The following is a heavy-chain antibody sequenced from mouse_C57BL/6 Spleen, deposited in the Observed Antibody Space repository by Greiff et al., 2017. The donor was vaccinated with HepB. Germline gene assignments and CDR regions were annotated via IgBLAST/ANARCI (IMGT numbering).Heavy chain of an antibody. CDR3: TRFSTVVATGNAMDY. Sequence: VQLQQSGTVLARPGASVKMSCKTSGYTFTSYWMHWVKQRPGQGLEWIGAIYPGNSDTSYNQKFKGKAKLTAVTSASTAYMELSSLTNEDSAVYYCTRFSTVVATGNAMDYWGQGTSVTVSS. CDR1: GYTFTSYW. J-gene: IGHJ4*01. D-gene: IGHD1-1*01. CDR2: IYPGNSDT. V-gene: IGHV1-5*01.